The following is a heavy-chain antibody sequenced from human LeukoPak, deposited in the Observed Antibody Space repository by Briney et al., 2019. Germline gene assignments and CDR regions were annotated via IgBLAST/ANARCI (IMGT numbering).Heavy chain of an antibody. CDR3: ANLRSYYYGPGDP. V-gene: IGHV4-39*01. CDR2: IFYSGST. J-gene: IGHJ5*02. Sequence: SETLSLTCTVSGGSISTASYYWGWIRQPPGKGLKWIGNIFYSGSTYYNPSLKSRVTMSVDTSKNQFSLRLTSATAADTAVYYCANLRSYYYGPGDPWGQGTLVTVSS. D-gene: IGHD3-10*01. CDR1: GGSISTASYY.